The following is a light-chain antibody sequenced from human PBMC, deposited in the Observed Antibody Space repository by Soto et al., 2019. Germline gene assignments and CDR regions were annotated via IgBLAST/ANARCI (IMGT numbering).Light chain of an antibody. CDR1: SSDVGGYNY. CDR2: EVT. J-gene: IGLJ2*01. Sequence: QSALTQPASVSGSLGQSITISCTGTSSDVGGYNYVSWYQQHPGKDPKVVMFEVTNRPSGVSSRFSGSKSGNTDSLTVSGLQAEDEGDYYCSSYTSSRTVLFGGGTKLTVL. CDR3: SSYTSSRTVL. V-gene: IGLV2-14*01.